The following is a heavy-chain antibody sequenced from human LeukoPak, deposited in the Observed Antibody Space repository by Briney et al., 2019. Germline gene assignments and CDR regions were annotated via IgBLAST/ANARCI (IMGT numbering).Heavy chain of an antibody. CDR3: ARGLPEGFNWSYGASDH. Sequence: LRLSCTASGFTFGYYGMSWFRQAPGKGLEWIGYIYYTGTTNYNPSLKSRVTISVDTSKNQFSLKMSSVTAADTAVYYCARGLPEGFNWSYGASDHWGQGTLVTVSS. CDR2: IYYTGTT. D-gene: IGHD1-7*01. CDR1: GFTFGYYG. J-gene: IGHJ4*02. V-gene: IGHV4-59*01.